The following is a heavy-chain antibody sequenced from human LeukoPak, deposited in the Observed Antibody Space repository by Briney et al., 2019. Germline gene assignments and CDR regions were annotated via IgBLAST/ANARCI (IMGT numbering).Heavy chain of an antibody. CDR3: ARVSYSSTFDP. Sequence: SETLSLTCTVSGGSISSGDYYWSSIRQPPGKGLEWIGYIYYSGSTYYNPSLKSRVTISVDTSKNQFSLKLSSVTAADTAVYYCARVSYSSTFDPWGQGTLVTVSP. J-gene: IGHJ5*02. D-gene: IGHD6-13*01. CDR2: IYYSGST. CDR1: GGSISSGDYY. V-gene: IGHV4-30-4*08.